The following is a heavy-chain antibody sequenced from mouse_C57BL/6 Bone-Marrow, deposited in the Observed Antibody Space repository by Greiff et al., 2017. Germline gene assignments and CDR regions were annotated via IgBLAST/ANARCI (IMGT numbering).Heavy chain of an antibody. CDR3: AIWRVTCAMDY. CDR2: IHPSDGDT. J-gene: IGHJ4*01. CDR1: GYTFTSYW. Sequence: QVQLQQPGAELVKPGASVKVSCKASGYTFTSYWMHWVKQRPGQGLEWIGRIHPSDGDTNYTQKFKGKATLTVDKSSSTAYMQLSSLTSEDSAVYYCAIWRVTCAMDYWGQGTSVTVSS. D-gene: IGHD2-2*01. V-gene: IGHV1-74*01.